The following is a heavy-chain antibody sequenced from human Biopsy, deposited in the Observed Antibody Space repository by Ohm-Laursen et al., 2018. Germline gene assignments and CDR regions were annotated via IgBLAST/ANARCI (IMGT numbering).Heavy chain of an antibody. D-gene: IGHD6-19*01. J-gene: IGHJ4*02. CDR1: GYSFANHD. Sequence: ASVKVSCKASGYSFANHDINWVRQATGQGLEWMGWMNPNSGNTGYAQKFQDRVTMTWNTSTSTAYMELSSLRSGDTAVYYCALQSVAQMKNFDYWGQGTLVTVSS. CDR3: ALQSVAQMKNFDY. V-gene: IGHV1-8*01. CDR2: MNPNSGNT.